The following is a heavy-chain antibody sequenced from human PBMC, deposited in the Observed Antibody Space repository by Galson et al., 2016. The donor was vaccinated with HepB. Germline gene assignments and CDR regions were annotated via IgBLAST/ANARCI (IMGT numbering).Heavy chain of an antibody. CDR1: GFTFNNYA. V-gene: IGHV3-23*01. CDR2: ISGSGSST. Sequence: SLRLSCAASGFTFNNYAMSWVRQAPGEGLEWVSHISGSGSSTYYADSVKDRFTISRDNSKNTLYLQMSYLRAEDTALYYCAKGAPTYYFDSWGQGTLVTVSS. J-gene: IGHJ4*02. CDR3: AKGAPTYYFDS.